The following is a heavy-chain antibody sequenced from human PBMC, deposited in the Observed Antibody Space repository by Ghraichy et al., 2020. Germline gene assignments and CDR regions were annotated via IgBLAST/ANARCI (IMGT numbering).Heavy chain of an antibody. J-gene: IGHJ4*02. D-gene: IGHD5-18*01. CDR3: AGSSRGYSYGYLVFGY. Sequence: SETLSLTCAVYGGSFSGYYWSWIRQPPGKGLEWIGEINHSGSTNYNPSLKSRVTISVDTSKNQFSLKLSSVTAADTAVYYCAGSSRGYSYGYLVFGYWGQGTLVTVSS. V-gene: IGHV4-34*01. CDR1: GGSFSGYY. CDR2: INHSGST.